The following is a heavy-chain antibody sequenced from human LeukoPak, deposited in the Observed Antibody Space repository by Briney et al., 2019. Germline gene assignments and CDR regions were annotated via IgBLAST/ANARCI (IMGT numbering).Heavy chain of an antibody. J-gene: IGHJ5*02. CDR1: GYTLTDYG. CDR3: AKEYFTLVRGVSP. Sequence: ASVKVSCKASGYTLTDYGMHWERQAPGQGLEWVGWINTNTGNPTYAQGFTGRFVFSFDTSVSTAYLQLNSLKAEDTALYYCAKEYFTLVRGVSPWGQGTLDTVSS. CDR2: INTNTGNP. D-gene: IGHD3-10*01. V-gene: IGHV7-4-1*02.